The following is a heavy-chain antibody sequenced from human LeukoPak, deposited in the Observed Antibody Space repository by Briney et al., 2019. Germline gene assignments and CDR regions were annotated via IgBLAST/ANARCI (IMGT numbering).Heavy chain of an antibody. D-gene: IGHD1-26*01. Sequence: GGSLRLSCAASGFTFSSYSMNRVRQAPGKGLEWISSISSSSSYIYYADSVKGRFTISRDNAKNSLYLQMNSLRAEDTAVYYCASIVGATLDAFDIWGQGTMVTVSS. CDR2: ISSSSSYI. CDR1: GFTFSSYS. V-gene: IGHV3-21*01. CDR3: ASIVGATLDAFDI. J-gene: IGHJ3*02.